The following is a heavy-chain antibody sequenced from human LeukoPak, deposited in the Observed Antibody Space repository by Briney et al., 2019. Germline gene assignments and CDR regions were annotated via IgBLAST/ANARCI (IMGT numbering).Heavy chain of an antibody. V-gene: IGHV3-30*04. CDR1: GFTFSTYA. Sequence: GRSLRLSCAASGFTFSTYAIHWIRQTPGKGLESVAVISYDGTNKHHADSVKGRFTISRDNSKNTLYLQMNSLRAEDTAVYYCAKDGDIAAADFYFDYWGQGTLVTVSS. CDR2: ISYDGTNK. CDR3: AKDGDIAAADFYFDY. D-gene: IGHD6-13*01. J-gene: IGHJ4*02.